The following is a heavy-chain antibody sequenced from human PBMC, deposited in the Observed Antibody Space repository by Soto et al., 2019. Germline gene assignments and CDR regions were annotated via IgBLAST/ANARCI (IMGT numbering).Heavy chain of an antibody. D-gene: IGHD3-22*01. V-gene: IGHV1-46*03. J-gene: IGHJ4*02. CDR2: INPRGDTT. CDR1: DYTFSVAY. Sequence: QVQLVQSGAEVKKPGASVKVSCKASDYTFSVAYVHRVRQAPGQGLEWAGVINPRGDTTTYAQRFQDRVTMTRDTSTDTVYMGLRGLRSDETAIYYCARGLTSSGYYKWGQGTLVTVSP. CDR3: ARGLTSSGYYK.